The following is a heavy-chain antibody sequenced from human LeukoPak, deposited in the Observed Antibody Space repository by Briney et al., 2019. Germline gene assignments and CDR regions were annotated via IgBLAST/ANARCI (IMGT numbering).Heavy chain of an antibody. CDR3: ARAPPGYCSSTSCYLNY. V-gene: IGHV3-33*01. J-gene: IGHJ4*02. CDR2: IWYDGSNK. Sequence: GTSLRLSCAASGFTFSNYGMHWVRQAPGKGLEWVAAIWYDGSNKYYADSVKGRFTISRDNSKNTLYLQMNSLRAEDTAVYYCARAPPGYCSSTSCYLNYWGQGILVTVSS. CDR1: GFTFSNYG. D-gene: IGHD2-2*01.